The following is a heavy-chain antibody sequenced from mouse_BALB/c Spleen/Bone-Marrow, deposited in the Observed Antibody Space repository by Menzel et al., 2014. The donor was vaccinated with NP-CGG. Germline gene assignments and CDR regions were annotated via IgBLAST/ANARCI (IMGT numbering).Heavy chain of an antibody. D-gene: IGHD2-4*01. CDR2: IDPANGNT. CDR1: GFNIKDTY. Sequence: EVQLQQSGAELVKLGASVKLSCTASGFNIKDTYMHWVKQRPEQGLEWIGRIDPANGNTKYDPKFQGKATITADTSSNTAYLQLSSLTSEDTAVYYCAVYDYEGFAYWGQGTLVTVSA. CDR3: AVYDYEGFAY. J-gene: IGHJ3*01. V-gene: IGHV14-3*02.